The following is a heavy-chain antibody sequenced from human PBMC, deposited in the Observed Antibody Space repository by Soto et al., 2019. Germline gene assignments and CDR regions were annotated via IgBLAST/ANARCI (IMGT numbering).Heavy chain of an antibody. CDR2: INHSGST. D-gene: IGHD3-3*01. J-gene: IGHJ5*02. CDR1: GGSFSGYY. Sequence: QVQLQQWGAGLLKPSETLSLTCAVYGGSFSGYYWSWIRQPPGKGLEWIGEINHSGSTNYNPSLKSRVTISVDTSKNQFSLKLRSVTAADTAVYYCARAHPRVTIFGVVILNWFDPWGQGTLVTVSS. CDR3: ARAHPRVTIFGVVILNWFDP. V-gene: IGHV4-34*01.